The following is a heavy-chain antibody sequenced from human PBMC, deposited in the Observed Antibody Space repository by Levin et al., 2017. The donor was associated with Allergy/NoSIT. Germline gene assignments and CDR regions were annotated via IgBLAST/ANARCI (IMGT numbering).Heavy chain of an antibody. J-gene: IGHJ4*02. D-gene: IGHD2/OR15-2a*01. V-gene: IGHV2-5*01. CDR2: IYWNDDK. CDR1: GFSLSTRGVG. Sequence: VSGPTLVKPTQTLTLTCTFSGFSLSTRGVGVGWIRQPPGKALEWLTLIYWNDDKRYSPSLKSRLTITKDTSKNQVVLTMTNMDPVDTATYYCARLLGGASITYDLGVPYYFDYWGQGTLVTVSS. CDR3: ARLLGGASITYDLGVPYYFDY.